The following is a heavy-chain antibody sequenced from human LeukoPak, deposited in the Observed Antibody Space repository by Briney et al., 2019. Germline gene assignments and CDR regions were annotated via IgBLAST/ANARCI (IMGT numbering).Heavy chain of an antibody. J-gene: IGHJ1*01. Sequence: PSETLSLTCAVYGGSFSGYYWSWIRQPPGKGLEWIGEINHSGSTNYNPSLKSRVTISVDTSKNQFSLKLSSVTAADTAVYYCARQPSRASGSWPWGQGTLVTVSS. CDR1: GGSFSGYY. D-gene: IGHD1-26*01. CDR3: ARQPSRASGSWP. CDR2: INHSGST. V-gene: IGHV4-34*01.